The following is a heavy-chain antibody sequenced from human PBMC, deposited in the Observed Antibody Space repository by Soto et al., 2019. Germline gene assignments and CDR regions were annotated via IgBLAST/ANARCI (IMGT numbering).Heavy chain of an antibody. V-gene: IGHV3-48*03. CDR1: GFTFSSYE. D-gene: IGHD3-9*01. CDR3: ARGRWAYYDILTVYYYYGMDV. Sequence: GGSLRLSCAASGFTFSSYEMNWVRQAPGKGLEWVSYISSSGSTIYYADSVKGRFTISRDNAKNSLYLQMNSLRAEDTAVYYCARGRWAYYDILTVYYYYGMDVWGQGTTVTV. CDR2: ISSSGSTI. J-gene: IGHJ6*02.